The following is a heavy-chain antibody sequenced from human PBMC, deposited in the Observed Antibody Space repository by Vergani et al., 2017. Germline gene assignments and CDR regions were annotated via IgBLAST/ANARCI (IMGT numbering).Heavy chain of an antibody. CDR3: ATGAGPFDI. Sequence: VQLQESGPGLVKPSETLSLTCSASGSPISYWCWSWLRQPAGKGLEWIGRLCPSGSTNYKPSLKSRVTMSIDNSKNQFSRKLTSVTAADTAVYYCATGAGPFDIGGQGTLVTVSS. J-gene: IGHJ4*02. D-gene: IGHD7-27*01. V-gene: IGHV4-4*07. CDR2: LCPSGST. CDR1: GSPISYWC.